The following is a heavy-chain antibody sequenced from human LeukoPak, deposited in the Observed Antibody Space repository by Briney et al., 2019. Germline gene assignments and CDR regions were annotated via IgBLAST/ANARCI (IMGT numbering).Heavy chain of an antibody. CDR1: GYTFTGSY. D-gene: IGHD2-15*01. V-gene: IGHV1-2*02. CDR2: INPNSGGT. J-gene: IGHJ4*02. Sequence: GASVKVSCKASGYTFTGSYIHWVRQAPGQGLEWVGWINPNSGGTSSAQTFQVRVTMTRDTSVSTAYMELSRLRSDDTALYYCARETGYCSGGRCYFIYWGQGTLVTVSS. CDR3: ARETGYCSGGRCYFIY.